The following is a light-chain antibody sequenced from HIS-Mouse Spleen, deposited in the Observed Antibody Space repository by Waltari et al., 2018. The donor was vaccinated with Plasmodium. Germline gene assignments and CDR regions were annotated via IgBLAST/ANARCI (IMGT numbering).Light chain of an antibody. CDR1: QSVSSN. J-gene: IGKJ3*01. Sequence: EIVMTQSPAPMSVSQGERATLSCRASQSVSSNLAWYHQKPGQAPRLLIYGASTRATGIPARFSGSGSGTEFTLTISSLQSEDFAVYYCQQYNNWSFTFDPRTKVDIK. V-gene: IGKV3-15*01. CDR3: QQYNNWSFT. CDR2: GAS.